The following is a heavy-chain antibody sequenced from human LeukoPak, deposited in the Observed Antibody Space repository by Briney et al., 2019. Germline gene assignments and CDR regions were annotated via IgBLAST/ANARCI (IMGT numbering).Heavy chain of an antibody. D-gene: IGHD3-22*01. J-gene: IGHJ4*02. Sequence: PGGSLRLSCAASGFTFSSYSMNWVRQAPGKGLEWVSVIYSGGSTYYADSVKGRFTISRDNSKNTLYLQMNSLRAEDTAVYYCARDSYYYDSSGYYYVLDYWGQGTLVTVSS. CDR2: IYSGGST. CDR1: GFTFSSYS. V-gene: IGHV3-66*01. CDR3: ARDSYYYDSSGYYYVLDY.